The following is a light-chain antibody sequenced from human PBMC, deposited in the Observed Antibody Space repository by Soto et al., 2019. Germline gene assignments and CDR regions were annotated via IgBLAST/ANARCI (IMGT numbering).Light chain of an antibody. CDR3: QQYNNWPPG. CDR1: QSVSSN. CDR2: GAS. J-gene: IGKJ4*01. Sequence: EIVMTQSPATLSMSPGERATLSCRASQSVSSNLAWYQQKPGQAPRLLIYGASTRATGIPARFSGSGSGTEFTLTISSLQSEDFVVYYCQQYNNWPPGFGGGTKVEI. V-gene: IGKV3-15*01.